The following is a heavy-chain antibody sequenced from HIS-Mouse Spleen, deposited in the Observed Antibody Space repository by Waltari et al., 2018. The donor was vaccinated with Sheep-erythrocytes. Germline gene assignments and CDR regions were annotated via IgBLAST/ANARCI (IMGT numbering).Heavy chain of an antibody. CDR1: GGSFSGYY. Sequence: QVQLQQWGAGLLKPSETLSLTCAVYGGSFSGYYWSWIRQPPVKGLEWIGEINHSGSTTYNPSLKSRVTISVDTSKNQFSLKLSSVTAADTAVYYCARALSIAARPNWFDPWGQGTLVTVSS. D-gene: IGHD6-6*01. CDR3: ARALSIAARPNWFDP. V-gene: IGHV4-34*01. CDR2: INHSGST. J-gene: IGHJ5*02.